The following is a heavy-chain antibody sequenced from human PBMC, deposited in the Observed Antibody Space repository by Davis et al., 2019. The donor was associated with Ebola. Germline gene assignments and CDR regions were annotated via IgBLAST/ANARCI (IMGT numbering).Heavy chain of an antibody. D-gene: IGHD1-1*01. Sequence: ASVQVSCKASGYTFSNYAINWVRQATGQGLEWMGWMNPNSGDTGYAQKFQGRVNMTRNTSISTAYMELSSLRSEDTAVYYCAREGTGDGFIYYYGMDVWGQGTTVTVSS. V-gene: IGHV1-8*01. CDR1: GYTFSNYA. J-gene: IGHJ6*02. CDR2: MNPNSGDT. CDR3: AREGTGDGFIYYYGMDV.